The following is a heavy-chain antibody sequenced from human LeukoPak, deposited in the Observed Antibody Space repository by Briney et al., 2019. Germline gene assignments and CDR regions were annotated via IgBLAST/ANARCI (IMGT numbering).Heavy chain of an antibody. J-gene: IGHJ1*01. CDR1: GFTFSSYA. CDR2: VSSSGSTI. V-gene: IGHV3-48*04. Sequence: GGPLRLSCAASGFTFSSYAMSWVRQAPGKGLEWVSYVSSSGSTIYYADSVKGRFTISRDNAKNSLYLQMNSLKVEDTAVYYCATPAAGPGAEYSLYWGQGTLVIVSS. CDR3: ATPAAGPGAEYSLY. D-gene: IGHD6-13*01.